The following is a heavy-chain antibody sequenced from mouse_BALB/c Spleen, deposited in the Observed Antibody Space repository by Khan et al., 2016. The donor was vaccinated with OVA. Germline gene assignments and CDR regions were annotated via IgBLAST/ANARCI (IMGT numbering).Heavy chain of an antibody. CDR1: GYTFTDYV. Sequence: QVQLQQSGPELVKPGASLKVSCKASGYTFTDYVIGWVRQRTSQGLEWIGDIFPGSGTPYYNENFKDKATLTADKSYNTAYMQLSSLTSEASAVYFFSRGGYALFAYWGQGTLVTVSA. V-gene: IGHV1-77*01. CDR3: SRGGYALFAY. CDR2: IFPGSGTP. J-gene: IGHJ3*01. D-gene: IGHD2-2*01.